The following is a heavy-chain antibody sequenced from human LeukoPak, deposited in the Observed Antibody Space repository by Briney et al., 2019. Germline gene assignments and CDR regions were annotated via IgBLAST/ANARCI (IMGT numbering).Heavy chain of an antibody. CDR3: ARDSGSKRTYYFDY. CDR1: GFTFSSYA. Sequence: PGRFLRLSCAASGFTFSSYAMHWVRQAPGKGLEWVAVISYDGSNKYYADSVKGRFTISRDNSKNTLYLQMNSLRAEDTAVYYCARDSGSKRTYYFDYWGQGTLVTVSS. J-gene: IGHJ4*02. CDR2: ISYDGSNK. D-gene: IGHD6-19*01. V-gene: IGHV3-30*04.